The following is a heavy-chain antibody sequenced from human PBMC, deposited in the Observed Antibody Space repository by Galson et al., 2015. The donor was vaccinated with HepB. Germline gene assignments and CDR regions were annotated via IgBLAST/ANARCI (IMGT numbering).Heavy chain of an antibody. Sequence: SVKVSCKASGYTFRNFVINWVRQAPGQGLEWMGRISVYNGDTSFAQNLQVRVTLTTDTSSNTAYMELRSLRPDDTALYYCAREGYGGIDAFGIWGQGTMVIVSS. CDR2: ISVYNGDT. CDR3: AREGYGGIDAFGI. J-gene: IGHJ3*02. V-gene: IGHV1-18*04. CDR1: GYTFRNFV. D-gene: IGHD4-23*01.